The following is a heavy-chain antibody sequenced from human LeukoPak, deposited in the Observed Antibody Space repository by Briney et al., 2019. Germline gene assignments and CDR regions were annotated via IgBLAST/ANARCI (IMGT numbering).Heavy chain of an antibody. CDR3: ARGVWGQLWFDYYYYMDV. V-gene: IGHV4-34*01. J-gene: IGHJ6*03. CDR2: INHSGST. D-gene: IGHD5-18*01. CDR1: GGSFSGYY. Sequence: SETLSLTCAVYGGSFSGYYWSWIRQPPGKGLEWIGEINHSGSTNYNPSLKSRVTISVDTSKNQFSPKLSSVTAADTAVYYCARGVWGQLWFDYYYYMDVWGKGTTVTVSS.